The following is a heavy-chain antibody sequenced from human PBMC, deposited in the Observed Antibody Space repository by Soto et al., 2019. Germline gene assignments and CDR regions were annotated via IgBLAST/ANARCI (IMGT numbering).Heavy chain of an antibody. CDR2: INPYTGGT. CDR1: GYTFTGYY. V-gene: IGHV1-2*02. D-gene: IGHD2-21*02. J-gene: IGHJ6*02. Sequence: ASVKVSCKASGYTFTGYYVLWVRQAPGQGPECMGWINPYTGGTNYAQKFQGRVTMTRDTSISTAYMGLSKLISYDTAVYYCATQFHHCGGDCYRGPYFGMDVWGQGTTVTVSS. CDR3: ATQFHHCGGDCYRGPYFGMDV.